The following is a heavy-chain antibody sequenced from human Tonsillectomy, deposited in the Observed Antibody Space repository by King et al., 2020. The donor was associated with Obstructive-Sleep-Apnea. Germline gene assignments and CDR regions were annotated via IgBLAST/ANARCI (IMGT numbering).Heavy chain of an antibody. CDR1: GFTFSSYA. Sequence: QLVQSGGGLVQPGGSLRLSCAASGFTFSSYAMSWVRQAPGKGLEWVSAISGSGGSTYYADSVKGRFTISRDNSKNTLYLQMNSLRAEDTAVYYCAKGLEMATTTGYGMDVWGQGTTVTVSS. J-gene: IGHJ6*02. CDR3: AKGLEMATTTGYGMDV. CDR2: ISGSGGST. D-gene: IGHD5-24*01. V-gene: IGHV3-23*04.